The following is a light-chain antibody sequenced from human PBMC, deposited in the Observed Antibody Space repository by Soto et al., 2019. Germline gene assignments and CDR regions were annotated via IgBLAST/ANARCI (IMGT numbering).Light chain of an antibody. Sequence: QSALTQPASVSGSPGQSITLLCTGTSSDFGIYSSVSWYQQHPGKAPKLMIHDVFYRPSGVSSRFSGSRSGNTASLTISGLQAEDEADYYCSSFTSTSPYVFGPGTKVTV. CDR3: SSFTSTSPYV. CDR1: SSDFGIYSS. J-gene: IGLJ1*01. CDR2: DVF. V-gene: IGLV2-14*01.